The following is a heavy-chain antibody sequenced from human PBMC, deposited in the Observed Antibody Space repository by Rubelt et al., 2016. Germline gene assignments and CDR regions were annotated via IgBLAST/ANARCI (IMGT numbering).Heavy chain of an antibody. CDR3: ARGAPDS. Sequence: VQLVESGGGLVQPGGSLRLSCAASGFTVSSNYMSWVRQAPGKGLEWVAVISYDGSNKYYADSVKGRVTISRDNSKNTLYLQMNSLRAEDTAVYYCARGAPDSWGQGTLVTVSS. V-gene: IGHV3-30*03. J-gene: IGHJ4*02. CDR2: ISYDGSNK. CDR1: GFTVSSNY.